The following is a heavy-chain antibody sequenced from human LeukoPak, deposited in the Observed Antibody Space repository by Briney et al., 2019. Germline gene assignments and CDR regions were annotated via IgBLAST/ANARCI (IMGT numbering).Heavy chain of an antibody. CDR1: GFTFSSYA. CDR2: ISGSGGST. Sequence: PGGSLRLSCAASGFTFSSYAMSWVRPAPGKGLGWVSAISGSGGSTYYAHSVKGRFTISIDNAKITLYLQMNSLRAEDWAGYDWARVGMDVGGRRTTVTVSS. V-gene: IGHV3-23*01. J-gene: IGHJ6*02. CDR3: ARVGMDV.